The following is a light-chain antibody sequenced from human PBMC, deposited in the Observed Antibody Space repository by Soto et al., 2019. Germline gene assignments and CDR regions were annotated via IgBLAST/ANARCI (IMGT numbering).Light chain of an antibody. V-gene: IGLV1-47*02. CDR2: STT. CDR3: ASWDDTLFGWV. J-gene: IGLJ3*02. Sequence: QSVLTQPPSMSGTPGQGVTISCSGGSSNIATNNVYWYQVLPGTAPNLVIFSTTNRPPRVPDRFSGSKSGASASLVISGLRSEDEADYFCASWDDTLFGWVFGGGTKLTVL. CDR1: SSNIATNN.